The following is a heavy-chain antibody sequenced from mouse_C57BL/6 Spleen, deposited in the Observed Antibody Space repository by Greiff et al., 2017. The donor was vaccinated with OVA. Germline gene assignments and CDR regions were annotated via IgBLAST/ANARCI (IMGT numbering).Heavy chain of an antibody. D-gene: IGHD2-5*01. Sequence: VKLQQPGAELVKPGASVKLSCKASGYTFTSYWMHWVKQRPGQGLEWIGMIHPNSGSTNYNEKFTSKATLTVDKSSSTAYMQLSSLTSEDSAVYYCARGYYSNSFDYWGQGTTLTVSS. CDR1: GYTFTSYW. J-gene: IGHJ2*01. V-gene: IGHV1-64*01. CDR2: IHPNSGST. CDR3: ARGYYSNSFDY.